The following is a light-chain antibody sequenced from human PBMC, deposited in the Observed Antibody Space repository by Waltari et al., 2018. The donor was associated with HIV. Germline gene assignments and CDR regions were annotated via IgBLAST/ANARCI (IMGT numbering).Light chain of an antibody. Sequence: EIVLTQSPATLSLSPGERATLSCRASQSVSSYLAWYQQKPGQAPRLLIYDASNRATGIPARFSGSGSGTDFTLTISSLEPEDFAVYYCQQRDKSTFGGGTKVEIK. CDR3: QQRDKST. CDR2: DAS. J-gene: IGKJ4*01. V-gene: IGKV3-11*01. CDR1: QSVSSY.